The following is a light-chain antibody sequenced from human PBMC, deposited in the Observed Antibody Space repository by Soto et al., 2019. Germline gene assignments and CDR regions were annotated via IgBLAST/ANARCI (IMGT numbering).Light chain of an antibody. V-gene: IGLV2-8*01. CDR2: EVV. J-gene: IGLJ6*01. CDR3: KSYVGSNTYV. CDR1: KNDIGVYDF. Sequence: QSVLTQPPSASGSPGQSVTISCTGTKNDIGVYDFVSWYQHHPGKAPRLIIYEVVQRPSGVPDRFSVSKSGNTASLTVSGLQSGDEANYFFKSYVGSNTYVFGSCTKLTVL.